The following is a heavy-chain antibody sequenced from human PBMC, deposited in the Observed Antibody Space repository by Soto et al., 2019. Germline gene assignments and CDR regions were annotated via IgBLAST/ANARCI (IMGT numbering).Heavy chain of an antibody. CDR3: ARVVSPAYDFWSGYYMGGPFDY. J-gene: IGHJ4*02. CDR2: IYHSGST. V-gene: IGHV4-30-2*01. CDR1: GGSISSGGYS. Sequence: SETLSLTCAVSGGSISSGGYSCSWIRQPPGKGLEWIGYIYHSGSTYYNPSLKSRVTISVDRSKNQFSLKLSSVTAADTAVYYCARVVSPAYDFWSGYYMGGPFDYWGQGTLVTVSS. D-gene: IGHD3-3*01.